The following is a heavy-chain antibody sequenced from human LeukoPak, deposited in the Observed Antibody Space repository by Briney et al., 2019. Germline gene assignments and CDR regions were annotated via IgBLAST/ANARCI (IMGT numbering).Heavy chain of an antibody. D-gene: IGHD2-15*01. CDR3: ARGDCSGGSCYLFDY. CDR1: GGSISSSSYY. CDR2: IYYSGST. V-gene: IGHV4-39*01. Sequence: SETLSLTCTVSGGSISSSSYYWGWIRQPPGKGLEWIGSIYYSGSTYYNPSLESRVTISVDTSKNQFSLKLSSVTAADTAVYYCARGDCSGGSCYLFDYWGRGALVTVSS. J-gene: IGHJ4*02.